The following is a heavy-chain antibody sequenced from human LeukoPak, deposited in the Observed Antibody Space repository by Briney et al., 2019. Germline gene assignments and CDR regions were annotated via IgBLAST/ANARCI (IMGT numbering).Heavy chain of an antibody. CDR1: GFTFSSYG. J-gene: IGHJ4*02. CDR2: ISYDGSNK. D-gene: IGHD2-21*01. V-gene: IGHV3-30*18. Sequence: GGSLRLSCAASGFTFSSYGMHWVRQAPGKGLEGVAVISYDGSNKYYADSVKGRFTISRDNSKNTLYPQMNSLRAEDTAVYYCAKDIAPLRWWDLRPGDYWGQGTLVTVPS. CDR3: AKDIAPLRWWDLRPGDY.